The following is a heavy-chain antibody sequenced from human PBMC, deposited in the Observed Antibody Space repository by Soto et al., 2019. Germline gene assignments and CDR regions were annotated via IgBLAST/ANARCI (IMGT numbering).Heavy chain of an antibody. D-gene: IGHD3-10*01. CDR2: IIPIFGTA. CDR3: ARDLTPYYYYGSGSYYNVGDY. CDR1: GGTFSSYA. V-gene: IGHV1-69*13. Sequence: ASVKVSCKASGGTFSSYAISWVRQAPGQGLEWMGGIIPIFGTANYAQKFQGRVTITADESTSTAYMELSSLRSEDTAVYYCARDLTPYYYYGSGSYYNVGDYWGQGTLVTVSS. J-gene: IGHJ4*02.